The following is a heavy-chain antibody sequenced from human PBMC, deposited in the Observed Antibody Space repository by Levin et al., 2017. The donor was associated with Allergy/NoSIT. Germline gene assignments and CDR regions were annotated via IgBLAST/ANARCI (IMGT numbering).Heavy chain of an antibody. CDR1: GGSISSSNYY. CDR3: ASTSSGDYLALESCYFDY. J-gene: IGHJ4*02. V-gene: IGHV4-39*01. D-gene: IGHD4-17*01. CDR2: IYYSGST. Sequence: SQTLSLTCTVSGGSISSSNYYWGWIRQPPGKGLEWIGSIYYSGSTYYNPSLKGRVTISVDTSKNQFSLKLSSVTAADTAVYFCASTSSGDYLALESCYFDYWGQGTLVTVSS.